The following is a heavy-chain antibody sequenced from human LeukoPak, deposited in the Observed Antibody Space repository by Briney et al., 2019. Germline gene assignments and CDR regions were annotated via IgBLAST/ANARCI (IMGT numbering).Heavy chain of an antibody. Sequence: SETLSLTCTVSGGSINSYYWSWIRQPPGKGLEWIGYIYYSGSTNYNPSLKSRVTISVDTSKNRFSLKLSSVTAADTAVYYCARGAPYYYDSSGYLFDYWGQGTLVTVSS. J-gene: IGHJ4*02. V-gene: IGHV4-59*01. CDR3: ARGAPYYYDSSGYLFDY. CDR2: IYYSGST. CDR1: GGSINSYY. D-gene: IGHD3-22*01.